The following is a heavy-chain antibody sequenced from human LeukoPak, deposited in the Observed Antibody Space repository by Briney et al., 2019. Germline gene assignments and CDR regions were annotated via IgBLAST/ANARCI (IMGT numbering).Heavy chain of an antibody. CDR1: GGPISSGGYY. V-gene: IGHV4-31*03. CDR3: ARAGPVYSSSRTYDAFDI. D-gene: IGHD6-13*01. J-gene: IGHJ3*02. CDR2: IYYSGST. Sequence: PSQTLSLTCTVSGGPISSGGYYWSWIRQHPGKGLEWIGYIYYSGSTYYNPSLKSRVTISVDTSKNQFSLKLSSVTAADTAVYYCARAGPVYSSSRTYDAFDIWGQGTMVTVSS.